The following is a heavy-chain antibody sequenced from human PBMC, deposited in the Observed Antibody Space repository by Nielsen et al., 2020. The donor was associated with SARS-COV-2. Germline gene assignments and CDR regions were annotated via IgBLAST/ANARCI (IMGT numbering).Heavy chain of an antibody. CDR2: MYYSGST. Sequence: SETLSLTCTVSGGSISSYYWSWIRQPPGKGLEWIGYMYYSGSTNYNPSLKSRVTISIDTSKNQFSLRLRSVTAADTAVYYCARGKQLWLRNDYYYMDVWGKGTTVTVSS. V-gene: IGHV4-59*01. D-gene: IGHD5-18*01. J-gene: IGHJ6*03. CDR3: ARGKQLWLRNDYYYMDV. CDR1: GGSISSYY.